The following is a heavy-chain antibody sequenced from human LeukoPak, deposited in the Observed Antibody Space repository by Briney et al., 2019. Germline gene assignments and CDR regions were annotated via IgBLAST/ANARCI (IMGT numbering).Heavy chain of an antibody. D-gene: IGHD3-16*01. CDR1: GFTFSSYA. CDR3: ARVGEWLFDIDV. V-gene: IGHV3-23*01. Sequence: PGGSLRLSCAASGFTFSSYAMSWVRQAPGKGLEWVSAISGSGGSTYYADSVKGRFTISRDNSKSTLYLQMNSLRAEDTAVYYCARVGEWLFDIDVWGKGTTVIVSS. J-gene: IGHJ6*03. CDR2: ISGSGGST.